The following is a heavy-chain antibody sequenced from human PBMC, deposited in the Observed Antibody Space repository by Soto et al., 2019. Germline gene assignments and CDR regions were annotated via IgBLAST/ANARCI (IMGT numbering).Heavy chain of an antibody. Sequence: EVQLLESGGGLVQPGGSLRLSCAASGVTFSNSAMIWVRQAPGKGLEWVSVISGSCGSTFYADSVKGRFTISRDNSKHTLYLHMNSLRAEDAAVYYCAKDRGEYTSSPCDSWGQGTLVTVSS. CDR2: ISGSCGST. J-gene: IGHJ4*02. CDR1: GVTFSNSA. V-gene: IGHV3-23*01. CDR3: AKDRGEYTSSPCDS. D-gene: IGHD3-10*01.